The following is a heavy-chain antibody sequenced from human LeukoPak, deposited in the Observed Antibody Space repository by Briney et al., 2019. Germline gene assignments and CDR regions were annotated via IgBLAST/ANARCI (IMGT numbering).Heavy chain of an antibody. Sequence: SETLSLTCTVSGYSISSGYYWGWIRQPPGKGLEWIGSIYHSGSTYYNPSLKSRVTISVDTSKNQFSLKLTSVTAADTAVYYCARGFSVGSTDAFDIWGQGTMVTVSS. CDR3: ARGFSVGSTDAFDI. D-gene: IGHD1-26*01. CDR1: GYSISSGYY. J-gene: IGHJ3*02. V-gene: IGHV4-38-2*02. CDR2: IYHSGST.